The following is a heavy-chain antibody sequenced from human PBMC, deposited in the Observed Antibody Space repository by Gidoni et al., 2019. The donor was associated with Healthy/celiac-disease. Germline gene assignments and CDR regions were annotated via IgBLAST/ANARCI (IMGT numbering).Heavy chain of an antibody. CDR3: AKDRLNPEYYYMDV. CDR1: GFTFSSYG. Sequence: QVQLVESGGGVVQPGRPLRLSCAASGFTFSSYGLHWVRQAPGKGLEWVAVISYDGSNKYYADSVKGRFTISRDNSKNTLYLQMNSLRAEDTAVYYCAKDRLNPEYYYMDVWGKGTTVTVSS. D-gene: IGHD6-6*01. V-gene: IGHV3-30*18. CDR2: ISYDGSNK. J-gene: IGHJ6*03.